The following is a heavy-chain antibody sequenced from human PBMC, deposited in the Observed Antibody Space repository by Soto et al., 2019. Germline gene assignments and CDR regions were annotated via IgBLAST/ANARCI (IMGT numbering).Heavy chain of an antibody. CDR3: AKRDVPHSTSNAYFYDH. J-gene: IGHJ4*02. CDR1: GFPFAPST. CDR2: ISVSVGST. D-gene: IGHD2-21*02. Sequence: GGSLRLSCGVSGFPFAPSTMSWVRQAPGKGLEWVSTISVSVGSTYSADSVQGRFTVSSDISDNTLFLRMTSLTADDTVVYFCAKRDVPHSTSNAYFYDHWGRGVLVTVSS. V-gene: IGHV3-23*01.